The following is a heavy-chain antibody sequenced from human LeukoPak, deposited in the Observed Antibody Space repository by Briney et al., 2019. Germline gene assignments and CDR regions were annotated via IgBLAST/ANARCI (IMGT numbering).Heavy chain of an antibody. CDR1: GYTFTNYG. CDR3: VRDHCSGGSCPSFDY. Sequence: ASVKVSCKPSGYTFTNYGISWVRQAPGQGLEWMGWIGAYNGDTNYAQKLQGRVTMTTDTSTSTAYMELRSLRSDVTAVYYCVRDHCSGGSCPSFDYWGQGTLVTVSS. CDR2: IGAYNGDT. D-gene: IGHD2-15*01. V-gene: IGHV1-18*01. J-gene: IGHJ4*02.